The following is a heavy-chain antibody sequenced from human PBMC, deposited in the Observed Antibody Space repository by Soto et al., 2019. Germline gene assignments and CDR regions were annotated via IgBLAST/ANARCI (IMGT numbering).Heavy chain of an antibody. CDR2: IYPGDSDT. J-gene: IGHJ4*02. CDR1: GYRFTGYW. Sequence: GESLKISFQASGYRFTGYWICWVRQMAVKGLEGIGIIYPGDSDTRYSPSFQGKVTISTDKSTNTAYLQWSSLKASDTAMYYCAKQSCFGAAGYSFLPFDCLGLRTQV. CDR3: AKQSCFGAAGYSFLPFDC. V-gene: IGHV5-51*01. D-gene: IGHD3-3*01.